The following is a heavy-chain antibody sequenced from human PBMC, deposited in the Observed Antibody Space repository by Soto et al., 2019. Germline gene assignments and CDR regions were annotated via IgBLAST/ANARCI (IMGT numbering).Heavy chain of an antibody. Sequence: PAWSLRHSCSYSRSVDIDYHIIRKRQAPGRWLEWISYISPLSTTIHYADSVKGRFTISRDNAEKSLFLQINNLRAEDTAVYYCAKDIWACAYWGRGTLLTVSS. CDR1: RSVDIDYH. D-gene: IGHD7-27*01. V-gene: IGHV3-11*01. CDR2: ISPLSTTI. J-gene: IGHJ4*02. CDR3: AKDIWACAY.